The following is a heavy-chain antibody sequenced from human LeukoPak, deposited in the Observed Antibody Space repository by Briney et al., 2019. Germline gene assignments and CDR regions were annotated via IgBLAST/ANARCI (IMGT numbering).Heavy chain of an antibody. J-gene: IGHJ4*02. D-gene: IGHD6-19*01. CDR3: ARAAYSSGPDY. CDR1: GFTFSSYA. V-gene: IGHV3-30*04. Sequence: GGSLRLSCAASGFTFSSYALHWVRQAPGKGLEWVAVISYDGRNKYCADTVKGRLTISRDNSKNTLYLQMNSLRAEDTAVYYCARAAYSSGPDYWGQGTLVTVSS. CDR2: ISYDGRNK.